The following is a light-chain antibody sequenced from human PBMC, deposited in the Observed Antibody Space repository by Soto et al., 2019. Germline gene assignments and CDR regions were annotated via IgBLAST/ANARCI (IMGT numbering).Light chain of an antibody. CDR1: SSNIGAGYD. CDR3: SSYTSSSTLV. J-gene: IGLJ1*01. Sequence: QAVVTQPPSVSGAPGQRVTISCTGSSSNIGAGYDVHWYQQRPGTAPKLLIFGNINRPSGVPDRFSGSKSGNTASLTISGLQAEDEADYYCSSYTSSSTLVFGTGTKVTVL. CDR2: GNI. V-gene: IGLV1-40*01.